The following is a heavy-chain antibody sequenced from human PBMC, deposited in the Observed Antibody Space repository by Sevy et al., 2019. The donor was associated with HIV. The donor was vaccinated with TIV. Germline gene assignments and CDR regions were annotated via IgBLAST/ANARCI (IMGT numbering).Heavy chain of an antibody. CDR3: ARSPPVVVVPGAPSWFDP. J-gene: IGHJ5*02. V-gene: IGHV4-34*01. CDR1: GGSFSGYY. CDR2: INDSGIT. Sequence: SETLSLACAVHGGSFSGYYWSWIRESPGKGLEWIGEINDSGITNYNPSLKSRVTISVDTSKKEYSLRLSSVTAADTAVYYCARSPPVVVVPGAPSWFDPWGQGTLVTVSS. D-gene: IGHD2-2*01.